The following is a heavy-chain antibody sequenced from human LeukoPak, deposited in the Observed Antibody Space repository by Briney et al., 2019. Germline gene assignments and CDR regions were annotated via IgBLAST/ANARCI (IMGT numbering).Heavy chain of an antibody. V-gene: IGHV4-31*03. Sequence: PSETLSLACTVSGGSISSGGYYWSWIRQHPGKGLEWIGYIYYSGSTYYNPSLKSRVTITVDTSKNQFSLKLSSVTAADTAVYYCASYYDFWSGYLGHYYGMDVWGQGTTATVSS. CDR3: ASYYDFWSGYLGHYYGMDV. J-gene: IGHJ6*02. D-gene: IGHD3-3*01. CDR2: IYYSGST. CDR1: GGSISSGGYY.